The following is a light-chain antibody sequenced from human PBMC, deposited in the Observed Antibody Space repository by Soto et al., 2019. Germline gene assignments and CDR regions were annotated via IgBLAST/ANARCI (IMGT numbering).Light chain of an antibody. CDR3: QQYSNYPRT. Sequence: DIQMTQSPSTLSASVGDRVTITCRASQSISNWLAWYQQKPGKAPNLLIYKASSLESGVPSRFSGSGSETEFTLTISSLQPDDFASYYCQQYSNYPRTFGQGTKVEIK. CDR1: QSISNW. J-gene: IGKJ1*01. V-gene: IGKV1-5*03. CDR2: KAS.